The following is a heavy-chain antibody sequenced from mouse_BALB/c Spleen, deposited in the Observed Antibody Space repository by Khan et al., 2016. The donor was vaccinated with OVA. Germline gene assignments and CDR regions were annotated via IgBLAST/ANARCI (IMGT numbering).Heavy chain of an antibody. Sequence: EVKLVESGGDLVKPGGSLKLSCAASGFTFSSYSMSWVRQTPDKRLEWVATISSDGDYTYYPDSVTGRFTISRDNAKNTLYLQMSSLKSEDTAMYYCASHLTGSFAYWGQGTLVTVSA. D-gene: IGHD4-1*01. CDR1: GFTFSSYS. J-gene: IGHJ3*01. CDR2: ISSDGDYT. V-gene: IGHV5-6*01. CDR3: ASHLTGSFAY.